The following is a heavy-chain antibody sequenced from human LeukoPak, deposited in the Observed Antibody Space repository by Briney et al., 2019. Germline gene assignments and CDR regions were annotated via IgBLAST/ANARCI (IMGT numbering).Heavy chain of an antibody. V-gene: IGHV1-8*01. CDR3: ARGGGLGVRGVPYYYGMDV. D-gene: IGHD3-10*01. CDR1: GYTFTSYD. CDR2: MNPNSGNT. J-gene: IGHJ6*02. Sequence: ASVQVSCKASGYTFTSYDINWVRQATGQGLEWMGWMNPNSGNTGYAQKFQGRVTMTRNTSISTAYMELSSLRSEDTAVYYCARGGGLGVRGVPYYYGMDVWGQGTTVTVSS.